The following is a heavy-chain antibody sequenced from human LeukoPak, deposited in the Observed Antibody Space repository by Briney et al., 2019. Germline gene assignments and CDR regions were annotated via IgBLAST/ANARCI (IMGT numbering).Heavy chain of an antibody. Sequence: ASVTVSCKASGYTFTGYYMHWVRQAPGQGLEWMGWINPNSGGTNYAQKFQGRVTMTRDTSISTAYMELSRLRSDDTAVYYCARVRTVVTPADYWGQGTLVTVSS. CDR3: ARVRTVVTPADY. CDR2: INPNSGGT. J-gene: IGHJ4*02. V-gene: IGHV1-2*02. D-gene: IGHD4-23*01. CDR1: GYTFTGYY.